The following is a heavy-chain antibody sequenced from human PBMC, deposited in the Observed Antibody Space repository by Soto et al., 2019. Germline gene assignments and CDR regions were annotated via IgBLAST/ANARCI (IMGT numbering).Heavy chain of an antibody. CDR1: GFTFSIYA. CDR3: AKDPPWTVGPLAMDV. CDR2: ISSSGDNT. J-gene: IGHJ6*02. D-gene: IGHD3-10*01. V-gene: IGHV3-23*01. Sequence: EVQLLESGGDLVQPGGSLRLSCAASGFTFSIYAMSWVRQAPGEGLKWVSAISSSGDNTYYADSVKGRFTISRDNSKNTLYLQMNSLRVEDTAVYYCAKDPPWTVGPLAMDVWGQGTTVTVSS.